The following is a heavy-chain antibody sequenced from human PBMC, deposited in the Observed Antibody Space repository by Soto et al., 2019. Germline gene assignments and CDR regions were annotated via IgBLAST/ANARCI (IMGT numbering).Heavy chain of an antibody. Sequence: SVKVSCKASGFTFTSSAVQWVRQARGQRLEWIGWIVVGSGNTNYAQKFQERVTITRDMSTSTAYMELSSPRSEDTAVYYCAAGIAARGYYYYYGMDVWGQGTTVTVSS. CDR1: GFTFTSSA. D-gene: IGHD6-6*01. CDR2: IVVGSGNT. J-gene: IGHJ6*02. CDR3: AAGIAARGYYYYYGMDV. V-gene: IGHV1-58*01.